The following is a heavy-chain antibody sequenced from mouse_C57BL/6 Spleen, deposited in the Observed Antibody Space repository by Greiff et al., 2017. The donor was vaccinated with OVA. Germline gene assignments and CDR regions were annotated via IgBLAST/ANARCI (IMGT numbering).Heavy chain of an antibody. CDR1: GYTFTDYN. J-gene: IGHJ3*01. V-gene: IGHV1-22*01. D-gene: IGHD2-3*01. Sequence: EVQLQQSGPELVKPGASVKMSCKASGYTFTDYNMHWVKQSHGKSLEWIGYINPNNGGTSYNQKFKGKATLTVNKSSSTAYMELRSLTSEDSAVYYCARSRYDGYYAFAYWGQGTLVTVSA. CDR2: INPNNGGT. CDR3: ARSRYDGYYAFAY.